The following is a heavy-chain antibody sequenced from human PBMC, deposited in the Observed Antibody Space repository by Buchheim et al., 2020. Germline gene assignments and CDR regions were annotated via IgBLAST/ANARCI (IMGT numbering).Heavy chain of an antibody. V-gene: IGHV3-23*01. CDR1: EFTFSSSA. CDR2: ISGSGGTT. CDR3: AKGAGSSGIFDY. D-gene: IGHD3-22*01. J-gene: IGHJ4*02. Sequence: EVQLLESGGGLVQPGGSLRLSCAASEFTFSSSAMRWVRQAPGKGLEWVSGISGSGGTTYYADSVKGRFTISRDNSKKPVYLQMISLTAEDTAVYYCAKGAGSSGIFDYWGQGTL.